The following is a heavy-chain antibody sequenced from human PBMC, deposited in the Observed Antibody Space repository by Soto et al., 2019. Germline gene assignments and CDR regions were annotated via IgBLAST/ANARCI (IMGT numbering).Heavy chain of an antibody. CDR3: AREVVVAATGWFDP. D-gene: IGHD2-15*01. CDR1: GGTFSSYA. V-gene: IGHV1-69*13. CDR2: IIPIFGTA. Sequence: GASVKVSCKASGGTFSSYAIGWVRQAPGQGLEWMGGIIPIFGTANYAQKFQGRVTITADESTSTAYMELSSLRSEDTAVYYCAREVVVAATGWFDPWGQGTLVTVSS. J-gene: IGHJ5*02.